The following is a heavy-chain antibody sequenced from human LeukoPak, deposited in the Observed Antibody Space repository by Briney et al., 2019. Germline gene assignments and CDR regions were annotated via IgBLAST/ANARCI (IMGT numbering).Heavy chain of an antibody. Sequence: GGSLRLSCAVSGFTFSSYGMHWVRQAPGKGLEWVAVIWYDGSNKYYADSVRGRFTISRDNSKNTLYLQMNSLRAEDTAVYYCAKGLLWFGELLGALDYWGQGTLVTVSS. CDR1: GFTFSSYG. J-gene: IGHJ4*02. CDR2: IWYDGSNK. CDR3: AKGLLWFGELLGALDY. D-gene: IGHD3-10*01. V-gene: IGHV3-33*06.